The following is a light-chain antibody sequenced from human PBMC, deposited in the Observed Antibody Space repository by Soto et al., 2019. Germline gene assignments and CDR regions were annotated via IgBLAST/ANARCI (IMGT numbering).Light chain of an antibody. J-gene: IGLJ1*01. CDR3: TSYAGSDTVV. Sequence: QSALTQPPSASGSLGQSVTISCAGTSSDVGGFNFVSWYQQHPGKAPKLMIYDVNKRPSGVPDRFSGSKSGNTASLTVSGLQAEDEADYYCTSYAGSDTVVFGTGTKLTVL. CDR1: SSDVGGFNF. V-gene: IGLV2-8*01. CDR2: DVN.